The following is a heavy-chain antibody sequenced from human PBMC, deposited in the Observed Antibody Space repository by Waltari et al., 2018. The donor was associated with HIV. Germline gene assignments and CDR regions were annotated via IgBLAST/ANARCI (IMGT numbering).Heavy chain of an antibody. CDR1: GGSFSGYY. Sequence: QVHLQQWGAGLLKPSETLSLTCAVYGGSFSGYYWSWIRQPPGKGLEWIAEINHIGGTKYNPSLQSRVTISVDRSKNQFSLKLSSVTAADTAVYYCASLVQGDQQLVPEDSPHSYYYGLDVWGQGTTVTVSS. J-gene: IGHJ6*02. D-gene: IGHD6-13*01. CDR3: ASLVQGDQQLVPEDSPHSYYYGLDV. CDR2: INHIGGT. V-gene: IGHV4-34*01.